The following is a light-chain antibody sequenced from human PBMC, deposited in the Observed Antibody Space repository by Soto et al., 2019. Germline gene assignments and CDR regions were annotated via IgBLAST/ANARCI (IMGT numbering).Light chain of an antibody. CDR1: QSVTNNN. V-gene: IGKV3-20*01. CDR2: GAS. J-gene: IGKJ4*01. CDR3: QQYGISSCA. Sequence: EIVLTQSPGTLSLSPGERATLSCRASQSVTNNNLAGYQQKPGQAPRLLIYGASSRATGIPDRFSGSGSGTDFTLTISRLEPEDFAVDYCQQYGISSCAFGRGTKVEIK.